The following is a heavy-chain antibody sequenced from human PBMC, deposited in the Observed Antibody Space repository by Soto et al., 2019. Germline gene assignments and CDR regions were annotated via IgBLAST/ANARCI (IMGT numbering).Heavy chain of an antibody. CDR2: IYYSGST. Sequence: SETLCLPCTVSGGSIGSRGYYRVWIRQPPGKGLEWIGSIYYSGSTYYNPSLKSRVTISVDTSKNQFSLKLSSVTAADTAVYYCARLNAVVVPAADYWGQGTLVTVSS. CDR1: GGSIGSRGYY. J-gene: IGHJ4*02. D-gene: IGHD2-2*01. V-gene: IGHV4-39*01. CDR3: ARLNAVVVPAADY.